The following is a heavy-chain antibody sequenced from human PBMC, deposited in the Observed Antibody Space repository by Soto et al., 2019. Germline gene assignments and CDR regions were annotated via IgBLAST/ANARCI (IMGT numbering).Heavy chain of an antibody. CDR3: AKTSSLFDY. Sequence: EVQLLESGGGLVQPGGSLRLSCAASGFTFSNYAMSWDRQAPGKGLEWVSSISKSGGGTYYADSVKGRFTISRDNSKNTLYLQMNSLKAEDTAVYSCAKTSSLFDYWGQGTLVTVSS. CDR1: GFTFSNYA. J-gene: IGHJ4*02. CDR2: ISKSGGGT. D-gene: IGHD6-13*01. V-gene: IGHV3-23*01.